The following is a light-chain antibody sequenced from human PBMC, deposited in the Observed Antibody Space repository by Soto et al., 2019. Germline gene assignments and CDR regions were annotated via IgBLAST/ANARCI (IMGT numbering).Light chain of an antibody. Sequence: EIVLTQSPGTLSLSPGEIATLSCRASQSVSSSYLAWYQHKPGQAPRRLIYGASSRATGIPDRFSGSGSGTDFTLTISRLEPEDFAVYYCQQYGSSHSFGPGTKVDIK. V-gene: IGKV3-20*01. CDR2: GAS. J-gene: IGKJ3*01. CDR3: QQYGSSHS. CDR1: QSVSSSY.